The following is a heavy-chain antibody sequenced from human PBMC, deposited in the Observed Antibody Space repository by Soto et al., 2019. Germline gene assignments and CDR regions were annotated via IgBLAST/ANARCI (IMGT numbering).Heavy chain of an antibody. V-gene: IGHV5-51*01. CDR1: VYSFTNYW. CDR2: IYPGDSDI. J-gene: IGHJ4*02. Sequence: GESLKSSCKGSVYSFTNYWIGWVRQMPGKGLEWMGLIYPGDSDIRYSPSFQGQVTISADKSISTAYLQWSSLKASDTAMYYCVRNAYSGSPFDYWGQGTLVTVSS. CDR3: VRNAYSGSPFDY. D-gene: IGHD1-26*01.